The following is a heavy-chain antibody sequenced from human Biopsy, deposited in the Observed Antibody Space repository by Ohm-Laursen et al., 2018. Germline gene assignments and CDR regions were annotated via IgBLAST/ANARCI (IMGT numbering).Heavy chain of an antibody. Sequence: GTLSLTCPVSGGSINSYYWSWMRQPAGKGLEWIGRLFTSGTTNYSPSLNNRVTMSVDTSKNHFSLRLTSVTAADTAVYYCVRGGSGSFPFDYWGPGTLVTVSS. V-gene: IGHV4-4*07. CDR3: VRGGSGSFPFDY. J-gene: IGHJ4*02. CDR2: LFTSGTT. CDR1: GGSINSYY. D-gene: IGHD3-10*01.